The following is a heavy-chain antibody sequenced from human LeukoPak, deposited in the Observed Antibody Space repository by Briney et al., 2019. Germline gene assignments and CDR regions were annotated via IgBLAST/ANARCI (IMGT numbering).Heavy chain of an antibody. V-gene: IGHV3-66*01. J-gene: IGHJ4*02. CDR1: GFTFSSYS. CDR2: IYSGGYT. Sequence: GGSLRLSCAASGFTFSSYSMNWVRQAPGKGLEWVSIIYSGGYTDYADSVKGRFTISRDNSKNTLDLQTNSLRAEDTAVYYCARRLEYSGSKGVFDYWGQGTLVTVSS. D-gene: IGHD1-26*01. CDR3: ARRLEYSGSKGVFDY.